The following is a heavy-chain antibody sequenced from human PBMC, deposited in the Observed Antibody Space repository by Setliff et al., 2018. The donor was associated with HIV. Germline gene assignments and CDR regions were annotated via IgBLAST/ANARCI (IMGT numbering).Heavy chain of an antibody. V-gene: IGHV1-2*02. CDR3: ARGGSYSGSWSYQLFPADY. J-gene: IGHJ4*02. CDR1: GYTFTGYY. Sequence: ASVKVSCKASGYTFTGYYMHWVRQAPGQGLEWMGWINPNSGDTNYAQKFQGRVAMTRDTSTSTVYLDLNSLGPDDTAVYYCARGGSYSGSWSYQLFPADYWGQGTLVTVSS. CDR2: INPNSGDT. D-gene: IGHD3-10*01.